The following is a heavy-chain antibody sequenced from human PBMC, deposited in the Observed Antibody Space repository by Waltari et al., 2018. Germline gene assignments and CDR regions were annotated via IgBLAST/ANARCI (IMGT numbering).Heavy chain of an antibody. J-gene: IGHJ6*02. CDR1: GFLFSAYW. V-gene: IGHV3-74*01. CDR2: INGDGSGT. CDR3: AREENYYYAMDV. Sequence: EVQLVESGGGLVQPGGSLRLSCTASGFLFSAYWMHWVRQVPGVGLVCGSRINGDGSGTTYADSVKGRFTITRDNARNTLYLEINSVRTEDTGVYYCAREENYYYAMDVWGQGTAVTVSS.